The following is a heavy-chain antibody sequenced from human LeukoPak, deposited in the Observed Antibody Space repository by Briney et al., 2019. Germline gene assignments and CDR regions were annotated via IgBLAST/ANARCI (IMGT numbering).Heavy chain of an antibody. CDR2: MNPNSGNT. V-gene: IGHV1-8*01. CDR3: AKDKDSYVENPAN. D-gene: IGHD5-18*01. J-gene: IGHJ4*02. CDR1: GYTFTSYD. Sequence: ASVKVSCKASGYTFTSYDINWVRQATGQGLEGMGWMNPNSGNTGYAQKFQGRVTMTRNTSISTAYMELSSLRAEDTALYYCAKDKDSYVENPANWGQGTLVTVSS.